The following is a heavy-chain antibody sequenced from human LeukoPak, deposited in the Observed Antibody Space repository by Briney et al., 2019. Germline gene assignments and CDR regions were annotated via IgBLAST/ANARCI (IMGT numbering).Heavy chain of an antibody. V-gene: IGHV3-7*04. J-gene: IGHJ4*02. D-gene: IGHD5-24*01. CDR2: IKQDGSKK. CDR1: GFPFSSYC. CDR3: TRVGYIDEGIDY. Sequence: GGSLRLSCVASGFPFSSYCMTWVRQAPGKGREWVANIKQDGSKKSYVDSVKGRFTISRDNAKNSLYLQMNSLRAEDTAIYYCTRVGYIDEGIDYWGQGTLVTVSS.